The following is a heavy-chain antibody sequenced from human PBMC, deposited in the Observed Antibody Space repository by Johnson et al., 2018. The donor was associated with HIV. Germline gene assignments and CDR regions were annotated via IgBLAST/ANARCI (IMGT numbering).Heavy chain of an antibody. D-gene: IGHD2-15*01. CDR3: AKDPGGGYCSGGSCYWGAFDI. Sequence: QVQLVESGGGVVQPGRSLRLSCAASGFTFSSYAMHWVRQAPGKGLEWVAVISYDGSNKYYADSVKGRFTISRYNSKNTLDLQMNSLRGEDTAVYYCAKDPGGGYCSGGSCYWGAFDIWGQGTMVTVSS. J-gene: IGHJ3*02. CDR1: GFTFSSYA. CDR2: ISYDGSNK. V-gene: IGHV3-30*04.